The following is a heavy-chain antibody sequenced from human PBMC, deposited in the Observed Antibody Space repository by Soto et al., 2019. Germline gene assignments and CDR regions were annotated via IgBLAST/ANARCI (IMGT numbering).Heavy chain of an antibody. CDR2: SRADNSHP. V-gene: IGHV1-18*01. Sequence: QVQLLQSGPEVKKHGASVKVSCRAFGYRFTEFGISWVRQAPGQGLEWVGWSRADNSHPNYAKSLQVRVNVTTDTSSNTAYMELTSLTSADTDVYYCARAADRFDFVWWRTDALDIWGQGTLVFVSS. D-gene: IGHD3-16*01. CDR1: GYRFTEFG. J-gene: IGHJ3*02. CDR3: ARAADRFDFVWWRTDALDI.